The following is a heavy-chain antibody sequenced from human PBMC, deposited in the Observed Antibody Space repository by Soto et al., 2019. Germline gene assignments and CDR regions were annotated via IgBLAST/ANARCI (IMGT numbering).Heavy chain of an antibody. V-gene: IGHV1-46*01. CDR2: INPSGGST. J-gene: IGHJ4*02. CDR3: ARDITYYYDSSGYWIPGY. CDR1: GYTFTSYY. D-gene: IGHD3-22*01. Sequence: ASVKVSCKASGYTFTSYYMHWVRQAPGQGLEWMGIINPSGGSTSYAQKFQGRVTMTTDTSTSTAYMELRSLRSDDTAVYYCARDITYYYDSSGYWIPGYWGQGTLVTVSS.